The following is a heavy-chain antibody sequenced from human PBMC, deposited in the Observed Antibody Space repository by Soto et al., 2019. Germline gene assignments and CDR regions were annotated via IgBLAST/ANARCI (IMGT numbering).Heavy chain of an antibody. CDR2: ISSSSYI. V-gene: IGHV3-21*01. Sequence: GGSLRLSCAASGFTFSSYSMNWVRQAPGKGLEWVSSISSSSYIYYADSVKGRFTISRDNAKNSLYLQMNSLRAEDTAVYYCARDLGQWLPSSWFDPWGQGTLVTVSS. CDR1: GFTFSSYS. CDR3: ARDLGQWLPSSWFDP. D-gene: IGHD6-19*01. J-gene: IGHJ5*02.